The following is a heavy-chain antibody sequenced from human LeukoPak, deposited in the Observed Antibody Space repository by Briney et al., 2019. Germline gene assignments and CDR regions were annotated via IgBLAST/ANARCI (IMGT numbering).Heavy chain of an antibody. V-gene: IGHV3-33*01. CDR3: ASDVGYSGSYVGPFDY. Sequence: PGRSLRLSCAASGFTFSSYGMHWVRQAPGKGLEWVAVIWYDGSNKYYADSVKGRFTISRDNSKNTLYLQMNSLRAEDTAVYYCASDVGYSGSYVGPFDYWGQGTLVTVSS. J-gene: IGHJ4*02. CDR1: GFTFSSYG. CDR2: IWYDGSNK. D-gene: IGHD1-26*01.